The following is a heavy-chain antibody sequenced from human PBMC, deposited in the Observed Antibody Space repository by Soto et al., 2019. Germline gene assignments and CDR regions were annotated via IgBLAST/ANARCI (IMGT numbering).Heavy chain of an antibody. V-gene: IGHV3-30*18. CDR2: ISYDGSNK. CDR1: GFTFSSYG. J-gene: IGHJ5*02. CDR3: AKEPDSSGSNGFDP. Sequence: PGGSLRLSCAASGFTFSSYGMHWVRQAPGKGLEWVAVISYDGSNKYYADSVKGRFTISRDNSKNTLYLQMNSLRAEDTAVYYCAKEPDSSGSNGFDPWGQGTLVTVS. D-gene: IGHD3-22*01.